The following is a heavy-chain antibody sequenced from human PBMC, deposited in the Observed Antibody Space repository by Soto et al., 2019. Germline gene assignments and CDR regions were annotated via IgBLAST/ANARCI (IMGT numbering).Heavy chain of an antibody. Sequence: QVQLVQSGAEVKKPGSSVKVSCKASGGTFSSYAISWVRQAPGQGLEWMGGIIPIFGTANYAQKFQGRVTITADESTSTAYMGLSSLSSEDTAVYYCATQGLPNYYYSGMDVGGQGTTVTVSS. CDR1: GGTFSSYA. CDR2: IIPIFGTA. CDR3: ATQGLPNYYYSGMDV. J-gene: IGHJ6*02. D-gene: IGHD5-18*01. V-gene: IGHV1-69*12.